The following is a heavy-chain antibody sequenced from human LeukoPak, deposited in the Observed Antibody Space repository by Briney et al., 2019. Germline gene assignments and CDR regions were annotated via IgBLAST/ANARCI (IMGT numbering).Heavy chain of an antibody. CDR2: VNPRSGDA. Sequence: GASVKVSCKASGYTFTSYGISWVRQATGQGLEWMGWVNPRSGDAGYLQKSQGRLTITRDSSIDTAYMDLSGLSSEDTAVYYCARGVPLGYCTYGICYPPYYFDYWGQGTLVTASS. J-gene: IGHJ4*02. CDR1: GYTFTSYG. V-gene: IGHV1-8*03. D-gene: IGHD2-8*01. CDR3: ARGVPLGYCTYGICYPPYYFDY.